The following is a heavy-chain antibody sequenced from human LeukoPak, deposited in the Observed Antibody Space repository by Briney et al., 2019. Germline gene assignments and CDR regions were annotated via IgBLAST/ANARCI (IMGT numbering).Heavy chain of an antibody. Sequence: ASVKVSCKASGYTITSYGISWVRQAPGQGLEWMGWISAYNGNTNYAQKLQGRVTMTTDTSTSTAYMELRSLRSDDTAVYYCARGQYYYGSGSYQYWGQGTLVTVSS. V-gene: IGHV1-18*01. CDR1: GYTITSYG. CDR3: ARGQYYYGSGSYQY. J-gene: IGHJ4*02. D-gene: IGHD3-10*01. CDR2: ISAYNGNT.